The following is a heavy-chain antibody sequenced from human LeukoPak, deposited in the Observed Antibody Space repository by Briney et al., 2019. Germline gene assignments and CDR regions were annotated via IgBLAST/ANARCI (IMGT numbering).Heavy chain of an antibody. CDR2: FDPEDGET. Sequence: ASVKVSCKVSGYTLTELSMHWVRQAPGKGLEWMGGFDPEDGETIYAQKFQGRVTMTEDTSTDTAYMELSSLRSEDTAVYYCASRAAAGPLSYMDVWGKGTTVTVSS. J-gene: IGHJ6*03. CDR1: GYTLTELS. V-gene: IGHV1-24*01. D-gene: IGHD6-13*01. CDR3: ASRAAAGPLSYMDV.